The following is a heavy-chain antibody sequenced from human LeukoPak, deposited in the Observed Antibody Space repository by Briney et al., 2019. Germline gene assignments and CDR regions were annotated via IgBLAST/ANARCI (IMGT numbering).Heavy chain of an antibody. V-gene: IGHV1-69*04. J-gene: IGHJ4*02. D-gene: IGHD3-22*01. CDR1: GGTFSSYA. CDR2: IIPILGIA. Sequence: SVKVSCKASGGTFSSYAISWVRQAPGQGLEWMGRIIPILGIANYAQKFQGRVTITADKSTSTAYMELSSLRSEDTALYYCAKDRSLTLPTFERSGYYYYWGQGTLVTVSS. CDR3: AKDRSLTLPTFERSGYYYY.